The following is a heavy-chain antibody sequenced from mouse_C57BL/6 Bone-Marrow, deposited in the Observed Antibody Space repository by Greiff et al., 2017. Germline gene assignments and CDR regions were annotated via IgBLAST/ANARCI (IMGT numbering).Heavy chain of an antibody. Sequence: VQLQQSGAELVRPGSSVKMSCKASGYTFTSYGINWVKQRAGQGLEWIGYIYLGNGYTEYNEKFKGKATLTSDKSSSTAYLQLSSLTSEAAAIYFCARSAGWLLRVAYGGQGTLATVSA. CDR1: GYTFTSYG. CDR3: ARSAGWLLRVAY. J-gene: IGHJ3*01. V-gene: IGHV1-58*01. CDR2: IYLGNGYT. D-gene: IGHD2-3*01.